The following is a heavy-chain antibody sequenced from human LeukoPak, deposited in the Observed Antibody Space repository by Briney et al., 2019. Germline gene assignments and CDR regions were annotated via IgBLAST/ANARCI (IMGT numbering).Heavy chain of an antibody. CDR2: IIPIFGTA. D-gene: IGHD1-26*01. Sequence: SVKVSCKASGGTFSSYAISWVRQAPGQGLEWMGGIIPIFGTANYAQKFQGRVTITADESTSTAYMELSSLRSDDTAVYYCARDPLTYSQWEPNQLDYWGQGTLVTVSS. CDR3: ARDPLTYSQWEPNQLDY. CDR1: GGTFSSYA. V-gene: IGHV1-69*13. J-gene: IGHJ4*02.